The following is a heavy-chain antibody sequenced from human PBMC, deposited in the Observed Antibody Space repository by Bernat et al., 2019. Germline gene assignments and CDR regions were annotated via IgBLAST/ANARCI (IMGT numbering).Heavy chain of an antibody. CDR1: GGSISSAGYY. CDR2: IFHSGST. CDR3: AGDYSGVTY. V-gene: IGHV4-31*03. J-gene: IGHJ4*02. Sequence: QLQLQESGPRLVKPSQTLSLTCTVSGGSISSAGYYWSWIRQHPGKGLEYIGYIFHSGSTYYNPSLKSRVTISMDTSKNQFSLRLSSVTVADTAVYYCAGDYSGVTYWGQGALVTVSS. D-gene: IGHD1-26*01.